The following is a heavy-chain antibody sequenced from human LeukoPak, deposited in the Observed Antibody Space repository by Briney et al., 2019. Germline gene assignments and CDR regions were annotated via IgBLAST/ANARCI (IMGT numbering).Heavy chain of an antibody. V-gene: IGHV1-69*13. CDR2: IIPIFGTA. Sequence: ASVKVSCKASGGTFSSYAISWVRQAPGQGLEWMGGIIPIFGTANYAQKFQGRVTITADESTSTAYMELSSLRSEDTAVYYCARFLAQSLTRGVPAAIGYFDYWGQGTLVTVSS. D-gene: IGHD2-2*01. CDR1: GGTFSSYA. CDR3: ARFLAQSLTRGVPAAIGYFDY. J-gene: IGHJ4*02.